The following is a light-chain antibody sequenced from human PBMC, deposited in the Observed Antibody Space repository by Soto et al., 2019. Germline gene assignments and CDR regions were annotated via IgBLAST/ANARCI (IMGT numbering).Light chain of an antibody. J-gene: IGLJ3*02. Sequence: QSVLTQPPSASGSPGQSVTISCTGTSSDVGAYNYVSWYQQHAGKAPKLVIYEVTKRPSGVPDRFSGSKSANTASVTVSGLQAEDEADYYCSSFASSNTWVFGGGTKLTVL. CDR2: EVT. V-gene: IGLV2-8*01. CDR3: SSFASSNTWV. CDR1: SSDVGAYNY.